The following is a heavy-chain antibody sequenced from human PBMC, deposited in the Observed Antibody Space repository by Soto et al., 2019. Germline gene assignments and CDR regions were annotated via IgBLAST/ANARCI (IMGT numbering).Heavy chain of an antibody. CDR2: TYYRSKWYN. CDR3: ARGAAADAFDI. J-gene: IGHJ3*02. V-gene: IGHV6-1*01. CDR1: GDSVSSNSAA. D-gene: IGHD6-25*01. Sequence: SQTLSLTCAISGDSVSSNSAAWNCSMHSPSRGLEWLGRTYYRSKWYNDYAVSVKSRITINPDTSKNQFSLQLNSVTPEDTAVYYCARGAAADAFDIWGQGTMVTVSS.